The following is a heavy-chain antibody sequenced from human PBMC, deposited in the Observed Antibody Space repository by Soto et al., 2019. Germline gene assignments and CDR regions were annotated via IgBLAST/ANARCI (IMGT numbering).Heavy chain of an antibody. D-gene: IGHD4-17*01. CDR1: GYTFSDYY. J-gene: IGHJ5*02. V-gene: IGHV1-2*04. Sequence: ASVKVSCKASGYTFSDYYMHWVRQAPGQGLEWMGWINPKNGDTSYAQKFQGWVTMTRDTSISTGYMELSRLRSDDTAVYYCARVKDADYRNWFDPWGQGTLVTVSS. CDR2: INPKNGDT. CDR3: ARVKDADYRNWFDP.